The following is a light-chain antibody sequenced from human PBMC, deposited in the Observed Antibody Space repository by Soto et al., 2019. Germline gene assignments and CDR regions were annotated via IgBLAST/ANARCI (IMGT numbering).Light chain of an antibody. V-gene: IGKV1-6*01. Sequence: AVQLTQSPSSLSASVGDRVTITCRASQGIRTDLGWYQQSPGKAPKVLIVGASTLQSGVPSRFSGSGSGTDFTLTISSLQPEDSATYYCQQSYSTPLTFGQGTKVEIK. J-gene: IGKJ1*01. CDR1: QGIRTD. CDR2: GAS. CDR3: QQSYSTPLT.